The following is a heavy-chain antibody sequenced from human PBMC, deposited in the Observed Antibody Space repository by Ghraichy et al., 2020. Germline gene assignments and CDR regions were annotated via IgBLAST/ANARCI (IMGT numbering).Heavy chain of an antibody. Sequence: GGSLRLSCAASGFTFSTYWMNWVRQAPGEGLEWVANIKQDGSERNYVDSVKGRFTISRDNAKNSLFLQMSSLRDKDTGVYYCAGGRGYIIDYWGQGTLVTVSS. CDR2: IKQDGSER. CDR1: GFTFSTYW. D-gene: IGHD2-2*02. CDR3: AGGRGYIIDY. J-gene: IGHJ4*02. V-gene: IGHV3-7*04.